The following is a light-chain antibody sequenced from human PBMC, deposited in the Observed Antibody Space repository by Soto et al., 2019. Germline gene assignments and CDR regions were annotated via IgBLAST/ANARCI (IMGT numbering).Light chain of an antibody. Sequence: QSALTQPPSASGTPGQRVSISCSGSSSNIKFNPVKWYQQLPGTAPKPLIYSTNQRPSGVPDRFSGSRSGTSASLAISGLQSDDEADYFCAAWDDSLGRVLFGGGTKSPS. CDR3: AAWDDSLGRVL. CDR2: STN. J-gene: IGLJ2*01. CDR1: SSNIKFNP. V-gene: IGLV1-44*01.